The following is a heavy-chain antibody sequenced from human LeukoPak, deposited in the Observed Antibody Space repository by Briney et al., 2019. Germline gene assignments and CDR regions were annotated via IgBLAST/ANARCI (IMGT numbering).Heavy chain of an antibody. CDR3: ARGGEDCSSTSCYGEYYFDY. Sequence: PGGSLRLSCAASGFTFRSYGMHWVRQAPGKGLEWVAVIWYDGSNKYYADSVKGRFTISRDNSKNTLYLQMNSLRAEDTAVYHCARGGEDCSSTSCYGEYYFDYWGQGTLVTVSS. V-gene: IGHV3-33*01. J-gene: IGHJ4*02. D-gene: IGHD2-2*01. CDR2: IWYDGSNK. CDR1: GFTFRSYG.